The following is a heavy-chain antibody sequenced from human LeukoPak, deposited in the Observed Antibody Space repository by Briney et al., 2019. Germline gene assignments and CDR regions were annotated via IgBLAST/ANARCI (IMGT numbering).Heavy chain of an antibody. D-gene: IGHD6-13*01. V-gene: IGHV4-30-4*01. J-gene: IGHJ5*02. CDR2: IYYSGST. CDR3: ARQRYSSSLVHWFDP. Sequence: SETLSLTCTVSGGSISSGDYYWSWIRQPPGKGLEWIGYIYYSGSTYYNPSLKSRVTISVDTSKNQFSLKLSSVTAADTAVYYCARQRYSSSLVHWFDPWGQGTLVTVSS. CDR1: GGSISSGDYY.